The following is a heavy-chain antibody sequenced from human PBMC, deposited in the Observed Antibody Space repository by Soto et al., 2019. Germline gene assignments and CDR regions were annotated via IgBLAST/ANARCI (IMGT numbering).Heavy chain of an antibody. CDR3: SRNVIAYY. V-gene: IGHV3-49*04. J-gene: IGHJ4*02. Sequence: GGSLRLSCTTSGFTFGDYAMSWVRQAPGKGLEWVGFIRSKAYGATTEYAASVKGRFTISRDDSKSIAYLQMNSLQTEDTAVYFCSRNVIAYYWGQGTLVTVSS. D-gene: IGHD2-21*01. CDR2: IRSKAYGATT. CDR1: GFTFGDYA.